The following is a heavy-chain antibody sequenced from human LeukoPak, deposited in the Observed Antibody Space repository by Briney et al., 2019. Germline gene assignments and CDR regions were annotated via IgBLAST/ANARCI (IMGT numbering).Heavy chain of an antibody. CDR3: AKDRSDSSGWLTSKLISYFDY. J-gene: IGHJ4*02. V-gene: IGHV3-30*18. CDR2: ISYDGSNK. D-gene: IGHD6-19*01. CDR1: GFTFSSYG. Sequence: GGSLRLSCAASGFTFSSYGMHWVRQAPGKGLEWVAVISYDGSNKYYADSVKGRFTISRDNSKNTLYLQMNSLRAEDTAVYYCAKDRSDSSGWLTSKLISYFDYWGQGTLVTVSS.